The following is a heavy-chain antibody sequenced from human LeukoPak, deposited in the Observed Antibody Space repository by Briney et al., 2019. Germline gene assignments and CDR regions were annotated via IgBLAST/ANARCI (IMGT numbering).Heavy chain of an antibody. J-gene: IGHJ5*02. V-gene: IGHV3-30*03. CDR3: ARTRAAAGYSSFWFDP. D-gene: IGHD6-13*01. CDR1: GFTFSSYG. CDR2: ISYDGSNK. Sequence: PGGSLRLSCEASGFTFSSYGMHWVRQAPGKGLEWVAVISYDGSNKYYADSVKGRLTISRDNSKNTLYLQMNSLRTEDTAVYYCARTRAAAGYSSFWFDPWGQGTLVTVSS.